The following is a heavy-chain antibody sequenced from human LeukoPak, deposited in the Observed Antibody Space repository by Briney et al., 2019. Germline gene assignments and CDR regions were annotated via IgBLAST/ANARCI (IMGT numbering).Heavy chain of an antibody. CDR1: GGSISSYY. CDR2: ISHAGST. Sequence: NPSETLSLTCTVSGGSISSYYWSWIRQPPGKGLEWIGSISHAGSTDYSPSLKSRVTISLDTSKNQFSLKLRPVTAADTAVYYCARILRGVIVTSFDYWGQGILVTVSS. J-gene: IGHJ4*02. D-gene: IGHD3-10*01. V-gene: IGHV4-59*08. CDR3: ARILRGVIVTSFDY.